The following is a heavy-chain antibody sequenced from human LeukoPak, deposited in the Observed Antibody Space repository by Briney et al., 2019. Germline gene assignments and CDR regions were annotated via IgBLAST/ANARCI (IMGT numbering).Heavy chain of an antibody. J-gene: IGHJ6*03. CDR1: GYTFTSHF. Sequence: ASVKVSCKASGYTFTSHFMHWVRQAPGQGLEWMGIINPRGGSTSYTQKFQGRVTMTRDTSTSTVYMELSSLRSEDTAVYYCARGKQRITIFGVAIAGSSYRHYYYMDVWGKGTTVTVSS. D-gene: IGHD3-3*01. V-gene: IGHV1-46*01. CDR2: INPRGGST. CDR3: ARGKQRITIFGVAIAGSSYRHYYYMDV.